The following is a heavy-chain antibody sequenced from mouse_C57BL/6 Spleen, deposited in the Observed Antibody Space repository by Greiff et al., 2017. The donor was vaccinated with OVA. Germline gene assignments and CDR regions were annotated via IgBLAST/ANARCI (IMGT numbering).Heavy chain of an antibody. CDR2: IDPETGGT. CDR3: TRRSRFYATDY. J-gene: IGHJ4*01. CDR1: GYTFTDYE. V-gene: IGHV1-15*01. Sequence: QVQLQQSGAELVRPGASVTLSCKASGYTFTDYEMHWVKQTPVHGLEWIGAIDPETGGTAYNQKFKGKAILTADKSSSTAYMELRSLTSEDSAVYYCTRRSRFYATDYWGQGTSVTVSS.